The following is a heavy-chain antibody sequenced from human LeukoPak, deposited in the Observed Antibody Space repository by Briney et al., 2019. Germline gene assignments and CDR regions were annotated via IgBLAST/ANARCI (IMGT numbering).Heavy chain of an antibody. CDR1: GGSISSYY. CDR3: ALAMDSAFDI. J-gene: IGHJ3*02. D-gene: IGHD5-18*01. CDR2: IYYSGST. V-gene: IGHV4-59*08. Sequence: SETLSLTCTVSGGSISSYYWSWIRQRPGKGLEWIGYIYYSGSTNYNPSLKSRVTISVDTSKNQFSLKLSSVTAADTAVYYCALAMDSAFDIWGQGTMVTVSS.